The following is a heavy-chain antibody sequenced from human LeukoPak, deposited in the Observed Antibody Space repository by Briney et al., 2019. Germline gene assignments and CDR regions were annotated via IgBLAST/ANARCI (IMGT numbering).Heavy chain of an antibody. CDR1: GFIFSDPY. CDR3: ARGARLGSTGTSGAFDI. Sequence: GGSLRLSCAASGFIFSDPYMSWIRQAPGKGLEWVSKITGSGDNVFYADSVRGRFTISRDNANNSLYLQMNSLRPEDTGVYYCARGARLGSTGTSGAFDIWGQGKMVVVSS. J-gene: IGHJ3*02. V-gene: IGHV3-11*01. D-gene: IGHD1-1*01. CDR2: ITGSGDNV.